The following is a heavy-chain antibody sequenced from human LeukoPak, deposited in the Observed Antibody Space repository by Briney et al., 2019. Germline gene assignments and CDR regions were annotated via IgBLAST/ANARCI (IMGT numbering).Heavy chain of an antibody. D-gene: IGHD3-3*01. CDR1: GGSISSSSYY. J-gene: IGHJ6*03. V-gene: IGHV4-39*07. CDR3: ARESFPSEYYDFWSGYSYYYYMDV. CDR2: IYYSGST. Sequence: SETLSLTCTVSGGSISSSSYYWGWIRQPPGKGLEWIGSIYYSGSTYYNPSLKSRVTISVDTSKNQFSLKLSSVTAADTAVYYCARESFPSEYYDFWSGYSYYYYMDVWGKGTTVTVSS.